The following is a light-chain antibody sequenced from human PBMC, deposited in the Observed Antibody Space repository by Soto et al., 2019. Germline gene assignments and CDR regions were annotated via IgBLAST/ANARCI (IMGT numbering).Light chain of an antibody. Sequence: DIQMTQSPSSLSASLGDRVTITCRASQNIDSYLNWYQQKPGKAPKLLIYATSTLQSGVPSRFSGSGSGTEFTLTISSLQAEDFATYFCQESYISPAVSFGGGTKVDIK. V-gene: IGKV1-39*01. CDR1: QNIDSY. CDR3: QESYISPAVS. CDR2: ATS. J-gene: IGKJ4*01.